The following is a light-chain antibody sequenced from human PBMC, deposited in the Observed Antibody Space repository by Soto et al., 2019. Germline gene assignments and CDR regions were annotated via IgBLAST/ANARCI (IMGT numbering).Light chain of an antibody. J-gene: IGKJ2*02. CDR3: QQYNSYPSCT. Sequence: DIQMTQSPSTLSASVGDRVTITCRASQSISSWLAWYQQKPGKAPKLLIYKASSLESGVPSRFSGSGSGTEFTLTISSLQPDDFATYYCQQYNSYPSCTFGQGTKLEIK. V-gene: IGKV1-5*03. CDR2: KAS. CDR1: QSISSW.